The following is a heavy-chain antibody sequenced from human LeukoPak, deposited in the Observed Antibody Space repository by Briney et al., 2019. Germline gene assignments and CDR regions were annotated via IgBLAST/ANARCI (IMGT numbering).Heavy chain of an antibody. D-gene: IGHD3/OR15-3a*01. J-gene: IGHJ5*02. CDR1: GGSFSGYY. CDR2: IYYSGST. CDR3: ARLTYYDFWTAGGWFDP. V-gene: IGHV4-34*01. Sequence: SETLSLTCAVYGGSFSGYYWSWIRQPPGKGLEWIGTIYYSGSTYYNPSLKSRFTISVDTSKNQFSLRLNSVTAADTAVYYCARLTYYDFWTAGGWFDPWGQETLVTVSS.